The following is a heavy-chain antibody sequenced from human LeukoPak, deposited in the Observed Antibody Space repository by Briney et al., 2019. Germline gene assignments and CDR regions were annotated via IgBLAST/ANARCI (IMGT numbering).Heavy chain of an antibody. CDR2: IYTSGST. V-gene: IGHV4-61*02. CDR3: ARGSMRSSWSPFAFDI. D-gene: IGHD6-13*01. Sequence: SETLSLTCSVSGGSVSSTSYYWSWIRQPAGKGLEWIGRIYTSGSTNYNPSLKSRVTISVDTSKNQFSLKLSSVTAADTAVYYCARGSMRSSWSPFAFDIWGQGTMVTVSS. CDR1: GGSVSSTSYY. J-gene: IGHJ3*02.